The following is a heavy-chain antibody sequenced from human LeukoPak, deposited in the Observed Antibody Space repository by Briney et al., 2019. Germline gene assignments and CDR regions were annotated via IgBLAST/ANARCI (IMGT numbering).Heavy chain of an antibody. CDR3: AKLVVVAATPWYFDY. V-gene: IGHV3-7*03. Sequence: PGGSLRLSCAASGFTFSSYWMTWVRQAPGKGLEWVANTKQDGSEKYYVDSVKGRFTISRDNSKNTLYLQMNSLRAEDTAVYYCAKLVVVAATPWYFDYWGQGTLVTVSS. CDR2: TKQDGSEK. CDR1: GFTFSSYW. J-gene: IGHJ4*02. D-gene: IGHD2-15*01.